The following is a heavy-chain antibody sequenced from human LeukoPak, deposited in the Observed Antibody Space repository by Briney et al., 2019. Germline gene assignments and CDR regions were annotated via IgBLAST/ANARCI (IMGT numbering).Heavy chain of an antibody. CDR3: ARDSDYGDYGGWFDP. D-gene: IGHD4-17*01. Sequence: SETLSLTCTVSGGSVSDYYWSWIRQSPGKGLEWIGYIYYTGSRSYNPSLRSRVTISAATSKNQVSLKPSCVTAADTAGYYCARDSDYGDYGGWFDPWGQGTLVTVSS. J-gene: IGHJ5*02. CDR1: GGSVSDYY. CDR2: IYYTGSR. V-gene: IGHV4-59*02.